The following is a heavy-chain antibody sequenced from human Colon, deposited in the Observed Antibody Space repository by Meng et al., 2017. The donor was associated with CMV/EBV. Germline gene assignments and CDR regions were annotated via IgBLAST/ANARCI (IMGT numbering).Heavy chain of an antibody. CDR2: IHYTETT. Sequence: GPGLVKPSETPSPTCTVSGDSISSGRHFWGWIRQAPGKGLEWIATIHYTETTHYNPSLKSRITISVDTSKNQISLKVNSVTAADTAMYYCAADISTAWFYYWGQGTLVTVSS. CDR1: GDSISSGRHF. J-gene: IGHJ4*02. CDR3: AADISTAWFYY. D-gene: IGHD2-2*01. V-gene: IGHV4-39*07.